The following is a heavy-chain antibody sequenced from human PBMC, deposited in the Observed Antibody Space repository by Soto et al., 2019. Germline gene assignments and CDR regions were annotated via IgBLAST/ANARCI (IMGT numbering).Heavy chain of an antibody. CDR2: IYPGDSDT. J-gene: IGHJ3*02. CDR3: ARADIMRRSYYAVEI. V-gene: IGHV5-51*01. Sequence: EVQLVQSGAEVKKPGESLKISCKGSGYSFTSFWIGWVRQMPGKGLEWMGIIYPGDSDTRYSPSFQGQVTISADKSIGTAYLPLSSLKASDTAMYYCARADIMRRSYYAVEIWGQGTMVTVSS. CDR1: GYSFTSFW. D-gene: IGHD1-26*01.